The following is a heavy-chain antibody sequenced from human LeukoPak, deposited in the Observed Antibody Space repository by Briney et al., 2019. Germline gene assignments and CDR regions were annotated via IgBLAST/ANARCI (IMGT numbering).Heavy chain of an antibody. CDR1: VYSLSEVS. CDR3: ATDIQQLVLFAY. V-gene: IGHV1-24*01. Sequence: ASVKVSCKVSVYSLSEVSMHWVRQASGKGLEWMGSFDPEDGEAIYAQRFQGRVTMTEDTSTHTAYMEVNSLRSEDTAVYYCATDIQQLVLFAYWGQGTLVTLSS. J-gene: IGHJ4*02. CDR2: FDPEDGEA. D-gene: IGHD6-13*01.